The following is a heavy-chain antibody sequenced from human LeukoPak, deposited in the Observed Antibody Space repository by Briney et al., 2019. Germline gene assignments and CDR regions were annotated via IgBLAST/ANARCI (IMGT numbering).Heavy chain of an antibody. CDR1: GGSLSRGLYY. J-gene: IGHJ4*02. D-gene: IGHD3-3*01. Sequence: SDTLSLTCTVSGGSLSRGLYYWSWIRQIAGKGLEWIGRIHASGDTTYNPSLKSRVTMSLDTSKNQFSLKLSSVTAADTAVYYCARGRPRITIFGVVINPYYFDYWGQGTLVTVSS. CDR2: IHASGDT. CDR3: ARGRPRITIFGVVINPYYFDY. V-gene: IGHV4-4*07.